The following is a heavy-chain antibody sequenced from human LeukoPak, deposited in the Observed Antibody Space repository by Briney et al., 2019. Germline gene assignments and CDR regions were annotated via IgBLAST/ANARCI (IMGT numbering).Heavy chain of an antibody. CDR2: ISAYNGNT. V-gene: IGHV1-18*01. Sequence: VASVNVSCKASGYSVTIFGIIWVRPAPGQGLEWMGWISAYNGNTNYAQKFQGRVTMTTDTSTNMAYMELRSLRYAAAAVYYCVRDRGELPHSHFDYWGQGSMVTVSS. CDR1: GYSVTIFG. J-gene: IGHJ4*02. D-gene: IGHD1-26*01. CDR3: VRDRGELPHSHFDY.